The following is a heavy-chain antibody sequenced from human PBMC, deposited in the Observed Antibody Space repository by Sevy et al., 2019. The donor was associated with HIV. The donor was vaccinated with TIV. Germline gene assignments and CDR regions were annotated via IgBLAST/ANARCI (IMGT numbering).Heavy chain of an antibody. J-gene: IGHJ6*02. CDR2: IYDSGTT. Sequence: SETLSLTCTVSGGSISSGGYKWNWIRQFPGKGVEWIGFIYDSGTTYYNPSLKSRLNMSIDKSKNEVSLKMNSATAADTAVYYCARSWVVLMGARANHYGMDVWGQGTTVTVSS. CDR3: ARSWVVLMGARANHYGMDV. CDR1: GGSISSGGYK. V-gene: IGHV4-31*03. D-gene: IGHD2-8*01.